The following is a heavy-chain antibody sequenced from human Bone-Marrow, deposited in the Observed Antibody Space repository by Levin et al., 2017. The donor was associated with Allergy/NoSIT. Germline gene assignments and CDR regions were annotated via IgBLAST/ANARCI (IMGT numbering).Heavy chain of an antibody. CDR1: GITVGNNY. CDR2: IYSVCST. V-gene: IGHV3-53*01. D-gene: IGHD3-10*01. Sequence: AGGSLRLSCTASGITVGNNYMCWVRQAPGKGLEWVSLIYSVCSTHYADSVEGRFTISRDSSKNTLYLPMNRLRAEDTDMYYCATRGSGRSIDSWGQGTLVTVAS. J-gene: IGHJ4*02. CDR3: ATRGSGRSIDS.